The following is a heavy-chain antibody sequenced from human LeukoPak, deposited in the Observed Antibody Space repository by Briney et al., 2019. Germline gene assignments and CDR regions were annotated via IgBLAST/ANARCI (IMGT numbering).Heavy chain of an antibody. CDR3: ARGACSGGSCYGKNWFDP. CDR1: GYTFTSYY. CDR2: INPSGGST. J-gene: IGHJ5*02. V-gene: IGHV1-46*01. D-gene: IGHD2-15*01. Sequence: ASVKVSCKASGYTFTSYYMHWVRQAPGQGLEWMGIINPSGGSTSYAQKFQGRVTMTRDMSTSTAYMELRSLRSDDTAVYYCARGACSGGSCYGKNWFDPWGQGTLVTASS.